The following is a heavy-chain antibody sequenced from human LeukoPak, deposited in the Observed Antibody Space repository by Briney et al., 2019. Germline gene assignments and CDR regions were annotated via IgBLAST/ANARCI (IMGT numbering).Heavy chain of an antibody. D-gene: IGHD2-21*01. Sequence: GGSWRPSFGALGSPFISYGLTGVGRAPGKGLEWVANIKQDESEKYYVDSVKGRFTISRDNAKNSLYLQMNSLRVEDTAVYYCARGVSVVDWGQGTLVTVSS. CDR3: ARGVSVVD. V-gene: IGHV3-7*04. CDR2: IKQDESEK. CDR1: GSPFISYG. J-gene: IGHJ4*02.